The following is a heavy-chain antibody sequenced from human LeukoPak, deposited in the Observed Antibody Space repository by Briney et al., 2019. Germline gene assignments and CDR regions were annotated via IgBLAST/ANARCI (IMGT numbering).Heavy chain of an antibody. Sequence: GGSLRLSCAAPGFTFSTYEINWVRQAPGKGLEWISYISSSANTIYYADSVKGRFTISRDNAKHSLYLQMNSLRAEDTAVYYCARVGSYDSSGYYFWGQGTLVTVSS. V-gene: IGHV3-48*03. CDR3: ARVGSYDSSGYYF. CDR1: GFTFSTYE. CDR2: ISSSANTI. D-gene: IGHD3-22*01. J-gene: IGHJ4*02.